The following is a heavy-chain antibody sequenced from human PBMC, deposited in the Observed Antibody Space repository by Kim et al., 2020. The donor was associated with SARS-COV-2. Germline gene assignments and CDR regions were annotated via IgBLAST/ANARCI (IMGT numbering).Heavy chain of an antibody. J-gene: IGHJ6*02. CDR1: GFTFNKFG. CDR2: ISARGGAS. CDR3: VKASNLEPSLYGMDV. V-gene: IGHV3-23*01. Sequence: GESLRLSCSAFGFTFNKFGMSWVRQAPGQGLEWVSSISARGGASYYADSVKGRCSISRDNSMNTVSLQINSLRAEDTAKYYCVKASNLEPSLYGMDVWGQGTTVIVSS. D-gene: IGHD3-10*01.